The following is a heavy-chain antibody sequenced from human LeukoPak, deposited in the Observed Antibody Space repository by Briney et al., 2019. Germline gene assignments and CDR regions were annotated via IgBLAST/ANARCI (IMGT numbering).Heavy chain of an antibody. V-gene: IGHV3-53*01. CDR2: IYSGGST. CDR3: ARDLISSGWYRRHDAFDI. CDR1: GFTVSSNY. D-gene: IGHD6-19*01. J-gene: IGHJ3*02. Sequence: PGGSLRPSCAASGFTVSSNYMSWVRQAPGKGLEWVSVIYSGGSTYYADSVKGRFTISRDNSKNTLYLQMNSLRAEDTAVYYCARDLISSGWYRRHDAFDIWGQGTMVTVSS.